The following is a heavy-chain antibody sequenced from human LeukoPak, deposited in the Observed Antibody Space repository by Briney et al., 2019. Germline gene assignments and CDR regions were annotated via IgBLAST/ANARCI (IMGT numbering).Heavy chain of an antibody. D-gene: IGHD5-24*01. J-gene: IGHJ4*02. CDR2: ISRNSGSI. CDR3: AKVLDGYNPFFDY. V-gene: IGHV3-9*01. CDR1: GFTFDDYA. Sequence: PGGSLRLSCAASGFTFDDYAMYWARQAPGKGLEWVSGISRNSGSIGYADSVKGRFTISRDNAKNSLYLQMNSLRAEDTALYYCAKVLDGYNPFFDYWGQGTLVTVSS.